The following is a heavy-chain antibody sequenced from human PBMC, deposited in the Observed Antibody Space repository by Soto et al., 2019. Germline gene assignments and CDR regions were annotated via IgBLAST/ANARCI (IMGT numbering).Heavy chain of an antibody. CDR1: GGSISSGGYY. CDR3: ARESPLLYYYDSSGYYYRAFDI. V-gene: IGHV4-31*03. D-gene: IGHD3-22*01. J-gene: IGHJ3*02. CDR2: IYYSGST. Sequence: SETLSLTCTVSGGSISSGGYYWSWIRQHPGKGLEWIGYIYYSGSTYYNPSLKSRVTISVDTSKNQFSLKLSSVTAADTAVYYCARESPLLYYYDSSGYYYRAFDIWGQWTMVTVSS.